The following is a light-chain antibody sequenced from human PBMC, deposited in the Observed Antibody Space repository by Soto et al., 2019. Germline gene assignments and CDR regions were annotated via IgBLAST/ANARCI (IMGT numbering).Light chain of an antibody. CDR3: QQRSL. Sequence: EIVLTQSPATLSLSPGERATLSCRASQSVSSYLAWYQQKPGQAPRLLIYDASNRATGIPARFSGSGSGTDFTLTISSLEPEEFAVYYCQQRSLVGGGTKVEIK. CDR1: QSVSSY. V-gene: IGKV3-11*01. CDR2: DAS. J-gene: IGKJ4*01.